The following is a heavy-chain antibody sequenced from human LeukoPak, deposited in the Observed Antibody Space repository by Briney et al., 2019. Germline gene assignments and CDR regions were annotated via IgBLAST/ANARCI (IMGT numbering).Heavy chain of an antibody. CDR3: AREIPDLWCQDV. CDR1: GFTFSSYS. J-gene: IGHJ6*04. CDR2: ISSSSSYI. V-gene: IGHV3-21*01. D-gene: IGHD4/OR15-4a*01. Sequence: GGSLRLSCAASGFTFSSYSMNWVRQAPEKGLEWVSSISSSSSYIYYADSVKGRFTISRDNAKNSLYLQMNSLRAEDTAVYYCAREIPDLWCQDVWGKGTTVTVSS.